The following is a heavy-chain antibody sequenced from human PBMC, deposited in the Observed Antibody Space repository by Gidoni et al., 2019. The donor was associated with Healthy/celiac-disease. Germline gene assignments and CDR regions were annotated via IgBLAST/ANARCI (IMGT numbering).Heavy chain of an antibody. V-gene: IGHV3-21*01. J-gene: IGHJ3*02. Sequence: EVQLVESGGGLVKPGGSLRLSCAASGFTFSSYSMNWVRQAPGKGLEWVSSISSSSSYIYYADSVKGRFTISRDNAKNSLYLQMNSLRAEDTAVYYCARGWGYNWNEMGAFDIWGQGTMVTVSS. CDR2: ISSSSSYI. CDR3: ARGWGYNWNEMGAFDI. D-gene: IGHD1-20*01. CDR1: GFTFSSYS.